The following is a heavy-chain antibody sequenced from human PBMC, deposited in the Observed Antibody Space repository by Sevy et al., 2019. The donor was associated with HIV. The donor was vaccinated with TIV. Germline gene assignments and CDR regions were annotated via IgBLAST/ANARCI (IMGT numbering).Heavy chain of an antibody. D-gene: IGHD5-12*01. J-gene: IGHJ5*02. CDR1: GFTLSDYY. CDR2: ISSSGSTI. V-gene: IGHV3-11*04. Sequence: GGSLRLSCAASGFTLSDYYMTWIHQAPGKGLEWLSYISSSGSTISYADSVKGRFTISRDNAKNSLYLQMNSLRAEDTAVYCCARARGYSGYDWGNWFDPWGQGTLVTVSS. CDR3: ARARGYSGYDWGNWFDP.